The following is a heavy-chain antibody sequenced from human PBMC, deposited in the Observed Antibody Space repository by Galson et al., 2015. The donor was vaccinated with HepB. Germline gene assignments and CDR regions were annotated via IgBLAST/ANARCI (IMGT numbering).Heavy chain of an antibody. Sequence: SLRLSCAASGFTFGGFGMHWVRQAPGKGLEWLVVISYDGSNKYYADSVKGRFTISRDNSKNTLYLQMNSLRAEDTAVYYCAKGPAGYSSSWSDPGFDYWGQGTLVTVSS. CDR1: GFTFGGFG. CDR2: ISYDGSNK. D-gene: IGHD6-13*01. CDR3: AKGPAGYSSSWSDPGFDY. V-gene: IGHV3-30*18. J-gene: IGHJ4*02.